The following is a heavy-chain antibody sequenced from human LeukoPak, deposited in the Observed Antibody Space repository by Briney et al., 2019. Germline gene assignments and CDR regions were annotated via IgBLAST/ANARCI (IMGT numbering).Heavy chain of an antibody. D-gene: IGHD6-19*01. J-gene: IGHJ4*02. Sequence: SETLSLTCTVSGGSISSSSYYWGWIRQPPGKGLEWIGNIYYTGSTYYNPSLKSRVTISVDTSKNQFSLKLGSVTAADTAVYYCARHEGTGWSYYWGQGTLVTVSS. CDR1: GGSISSSSYY. CDR3: ARHEGTGWSYY. V-gene: IGHV4-39*01. CDR2: IYYTGST.